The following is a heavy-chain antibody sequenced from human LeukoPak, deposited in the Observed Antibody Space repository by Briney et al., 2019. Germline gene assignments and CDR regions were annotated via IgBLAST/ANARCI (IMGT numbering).Heavy chain of an antibody. Sequence: GESLKISCKGSGYSFTSYWIGWVRQLPGKGLEWMGIIYPGDSDTRYSPSFQGQVTISADKSISTAYLQWSSLKASDTAMYYCARHSPGEFDAFDIWGQGTMVTVSS. J-gene: IGHJ3*02. CDR2: IYPGDSDT. CDR3: ARHSPGEFDAFDI. V-gene: IGHV5-51*01. D-gene: IGHD2-21*01. CDR1: GYSFTSYW.